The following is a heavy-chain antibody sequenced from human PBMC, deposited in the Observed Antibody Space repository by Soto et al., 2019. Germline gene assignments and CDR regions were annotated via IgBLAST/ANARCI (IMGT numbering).Heavy chain of an antibody. CDR1: GFTFNNYA. CDR3: AKDRLAGNFDY. CDR2: ISATGGST. V-gene: IGHV3-23*01. Sequence: SLRLYCAASGFTFNNYAMNWVRQAPGKGLEWVATISATGGSTYYADSVKGRFTISRDNSKNTLYLQMNGLRVEDTAVYYCAKDRLAGNFDYWGQGTQVTVSS. J-gene: IGHJ4*02.